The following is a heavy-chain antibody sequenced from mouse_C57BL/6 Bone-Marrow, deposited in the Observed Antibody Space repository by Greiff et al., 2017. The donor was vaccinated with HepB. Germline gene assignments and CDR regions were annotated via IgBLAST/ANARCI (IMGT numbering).Heavy chain of an antibody. J-gene: IGHJ3*01. CDR2: IYPRSGNT. CDR3: AEGIYYDYDGAY. CDR1: GYTFTSYG. Sequence: QVQLQQSGAELASPGASVKLSCKASGYTFTSYGISWVKQRTGQGLEWIGEIYPRSGNTYYNEKFKGKATLTADKSSSTAYMELRSLTSEDSAVYFCAEGIYYDYDGAYWGQGTLVTVSA. V-gene: IGHV1-81*01. D-gene: IGHD2-4*01.